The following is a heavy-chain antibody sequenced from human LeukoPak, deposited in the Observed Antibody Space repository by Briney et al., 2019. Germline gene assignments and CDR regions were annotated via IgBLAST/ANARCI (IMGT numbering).Heavy chain of an antibody. CDR2: ISVNGGST. V-gene: IGHV3-64D*06. J-gene: IGHJ4*02. CDR3: VKSRSATGLNYFDD. D-gene: IGHD3-10*01. CDR1: GFAFSTYS. Sequence: GGSLRLSCSASGFAFSTYSMHWVRQAPGKGLEYISTISVNGGSTYYADSVKGRFTISRDNSKNTLYLQMSSLGTEDTAVYYCVKSRSATGLNYFDDWGQGTLVTGSP.